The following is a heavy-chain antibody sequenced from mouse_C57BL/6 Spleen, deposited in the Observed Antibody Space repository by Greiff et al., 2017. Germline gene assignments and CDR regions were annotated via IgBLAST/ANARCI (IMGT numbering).Heavy chain of an antibody. V-gene: IGHV1-64*01. J-gene: IGHJ4*01. D-gene: IGHD2-1*01. Sequence: QVQLKQPGAELVKPGASVKLSCKASGYTFTSYWMHWVKQRPGQGLEWIGMIHPNSGSTNYNEKFKSKATLTVDKSSSTAYMQLSSLTSEDSAVYYCARSGGNSYYYAMDYWGQGTSVTVSS. CDR1: GYTFTSYW. CDR3: ARSGGNSYYYAMDY. CDR2: IHPNSGST.